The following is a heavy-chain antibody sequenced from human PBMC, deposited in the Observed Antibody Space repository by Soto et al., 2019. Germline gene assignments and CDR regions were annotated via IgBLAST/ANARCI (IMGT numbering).Heavy chain of an antibody. CDR3: AKGPYGTDCSGGTCCYGY. D-gene: IGHD2-15*01. CDR1: GFTFSSYA. CDR2: LSGSGGST. Sequence: EVQLLESGGGLVQPGGSLRLSCAASGFTFSSYAMSWVRQAPGKGLEWVSALSGSGGSTYYADSVKGRCTISRDNSHNTLYLQMHSLRADDTAVYYCAKGPYGTDCSGGTCCYGYWGQGTLVTVSS. J-gene: IGHJ4*02. V-gene: IGHV3-23*01.